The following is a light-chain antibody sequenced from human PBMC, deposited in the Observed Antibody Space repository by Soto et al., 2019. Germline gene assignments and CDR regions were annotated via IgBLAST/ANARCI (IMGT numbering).Light chain of an antibody. CDR2: KAS. V-gene: IGKV1-5*03. CDR1: QSISSY. J-gene: IGKJ1*01. CDR3: QHYNSYSEA. Sequence: DIHMTQSPSTLSPSVEDSVTITCWASQSISSYLNWYQQKPGKAPKLLIYKASTLKSRVPSSFSGSGSGTEFTLTISSLQHDDFATYYCQHYNSYSEAFGQGTKVDIK.